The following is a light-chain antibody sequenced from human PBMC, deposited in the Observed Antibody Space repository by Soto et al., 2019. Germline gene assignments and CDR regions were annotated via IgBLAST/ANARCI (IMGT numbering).Light chain of an antibody. V-gene: IGKV1-5*01. CDR2: DAS. Sequence: DIQMTQSPSSLSASVGDRVTISCQASQDISSYLNWYQQKPGKAPKLLIYDASSLESGVPSRFSGSGSGTEFTLTISSLQPDDFATYYCQQYNSYSRTFGQGTKV. J-gene: IGKJ1*01. CDR3: QQYNSYSRT. CDR1: QDISSY.